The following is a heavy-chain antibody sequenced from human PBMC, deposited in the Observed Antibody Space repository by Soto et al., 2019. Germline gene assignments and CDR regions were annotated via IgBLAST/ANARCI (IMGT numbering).Heavy chain of an antibody. D-gene: IGHD3-10*01. V-gene: IGHV4-31*03. Sequence: QVQLQESGPGLVKPSQTLSLTCTVSGGSISSGGYYWSWIRQHPGKGLEWIGYIYYSGSTYYNPSLKSRVTISVDTSKNLFSLKLSSVTAADTAVYYCARIGRFGEFPYYFDYWGQGTLVTVSS. CDR3: ARIGRFGEFPYYFDY. CDR2: IYYSGST. CDR1: GGSISSGGYY. J-gene: IGHJ4*02.